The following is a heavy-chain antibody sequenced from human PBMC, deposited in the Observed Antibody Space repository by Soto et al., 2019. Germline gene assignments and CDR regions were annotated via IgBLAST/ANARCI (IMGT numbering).Heavy chain of an antibody. CDR3: ARGGPNWDYYFYGMDV. D-gene: IGHD3-16*01. CDR2: FGSAGDI. V-gene: IGHV3-13*01. CDR1: GFTFSSYS. Sequence: PGGSLRLSCAASGFTFSSYSMLWVRQAPGKGLEWVSTFGSAGDIYYSDSVKGRFTISRDNARNSLYLQMNSLRAADTAVYYCARGGPNWDYYFYGMDVWGQGTTVTVSS. J-gene: IGHJ6*02.